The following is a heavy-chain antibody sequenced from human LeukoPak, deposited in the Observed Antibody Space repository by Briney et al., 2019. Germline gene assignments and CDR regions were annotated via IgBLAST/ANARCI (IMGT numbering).Heavy chain of an antibody. D-gene: IGHD5-18*01. V-gene: IGHV4-34*01. Sequence: SETLSLTCAVYGGSFSGYYWSWIRQPPGKGLEWIGEINHSGSTNYNPSLKSRVTISVDTSKTPFTLKLSSVTAADTAVYYCARVPTTWIQPGYYFDYWGQGTLVTVSS. J-gene: IGHJ4*02. CDR1: GGSFSGYY. CDR2: INHSGST. CDR3: ARVPTTWIQPGYYFDY.